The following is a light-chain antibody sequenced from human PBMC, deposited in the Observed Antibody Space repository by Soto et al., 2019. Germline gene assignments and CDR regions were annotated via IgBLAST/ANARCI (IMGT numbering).Light chain of an antibody. V-gene: IGLV6-57*04. J-gene: IGLJ3*02. CDR3: QSYDSTTWV. Sequence: FMLTQPHSVSESPGKTVTISCTRSSGSIASNYVQWYQQRPGSAPTTVIFENNLRPSGVPDRFSGSIDSSSTSASLTISGLKTEDEADYYCQSYDSTTWVFGGGTKVTVL. CDR1: SGSIASNY. CDR2: ENN.